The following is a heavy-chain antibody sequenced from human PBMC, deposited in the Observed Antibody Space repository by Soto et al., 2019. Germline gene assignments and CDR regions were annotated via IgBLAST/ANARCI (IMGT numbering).Heavy chain of an antibody. J-gene: IGHJ4*02. V-gene: IGHV1-18*01. CDR1: GYTFTSYG. CDR3: ARDSFPYYYGSGSRG. D-gene: IGHD3-10*01. CDR2: ISAYNGNT. Sequence: ASVKVSCKASGYTFTSYGISWVRQAPGQGLEWMGWISAYNGNTNYAQKLQGRVTMTTDTSTSTAYMELRSLRSDDTAVYYCARDSFPYYYGSGSRGWGQGTRVTVAS.